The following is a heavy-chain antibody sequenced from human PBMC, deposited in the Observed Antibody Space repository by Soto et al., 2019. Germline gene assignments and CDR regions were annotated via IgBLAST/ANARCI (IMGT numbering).Heavy chain of an antibody. CDR1: GFDFSEYW. Sequence: EVHLVESGGGVVQPGGSLTLSCAASGFDFSEYWMHWVRQAAGKGLEWVSRIQSDGCCPSYADSVKGRFTISRDNAKKTLYLQMHSLRAEDTAVYFCAKVLHSGYDSEYWGQGTLVTVSS. CDR3: AKVLHSGYDSEY. V-gene: IGHV3-74*01. D-gene: IGHD5-12*01. CDR2: IQSDGCCP. J-gene: IGHJ4*02.